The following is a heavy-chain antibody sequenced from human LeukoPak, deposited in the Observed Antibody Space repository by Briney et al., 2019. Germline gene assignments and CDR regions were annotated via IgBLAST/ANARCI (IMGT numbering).Heavy chain of an antibody. J-gene: IGHJ2*01. D-gene: IGHD4-17*01. Sequence: ASVKVSCKASGYTFTSYDINWVRQATGQGLEWMGWISAYNGNTNYAQKLQGRVTMTTDTSTSTAYMELRSLRPDDTAVYYCARSDYGNPADDLWGRGTLVTVSS. CDR1: GYTFTSYD. V-gene: IGHV1-18*01. CDR3: ARSDYGNPADDL. CDR2: ISAYNGNT.